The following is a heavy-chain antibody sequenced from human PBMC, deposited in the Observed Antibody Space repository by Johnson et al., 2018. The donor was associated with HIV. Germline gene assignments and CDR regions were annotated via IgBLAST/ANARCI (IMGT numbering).Heavy chain of an antibody. CDR1: GFTFSNAW. Sequence: QVQLVESGGGLVQPGGSLRLSCAASGFTFSNAWMNWVRQAPGKGLEWVAVISYDGSNKYYADSVKGRFTISRDNSKNTLYLQMNSLRAEDTAVYYCARSVNAGRPFDIWGQGTMVTVSS. V-gene: IGHV3-30*03. D-gene: IGHD2-8*01. CDR3: ARSVNAGRPFDI. CDR2: ISYDGSNK. J-gene: IGHJ3*02.